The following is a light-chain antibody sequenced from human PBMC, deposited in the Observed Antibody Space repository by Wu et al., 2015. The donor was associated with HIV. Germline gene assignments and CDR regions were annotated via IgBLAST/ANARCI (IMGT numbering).Light chain of an antibody. V-gene: IGKV3-11*01. J-gene: IGKJ1*01. CDR2: DAS. CDR3: QHRSNWPT. Sequence: EIVLTQSPATLSFSPGERATLFCRASQSVSGTLAWYQQKLGQAPRLLIYDASNRATGIPDRFSGGGSGTDFTLTITNLEPEDFAVYYCQHRSNWPTFGQGTKVE. CDR1: QSVSGT.